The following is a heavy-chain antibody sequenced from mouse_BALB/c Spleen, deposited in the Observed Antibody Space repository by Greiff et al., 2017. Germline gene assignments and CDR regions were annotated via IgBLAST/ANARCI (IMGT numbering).Heavy chain of an antibody. CDR3: ARDPAWFAY. CDR1: GFNIKDTY. J-gene: IGHJ3*01. CDR2: IDPANGNT. V-gene: IGHV14-3*02. Sequence: EVHLVESGAELVKPGASVKLSCTASGFNIKDTYMHWVKQRPEQGLEWIGRIDPANGNTKYDPKFQGKATITADTSSNTAYLQLSSLTSEDTAVYYCARDPAWFAYWGQGTLVTVSA.